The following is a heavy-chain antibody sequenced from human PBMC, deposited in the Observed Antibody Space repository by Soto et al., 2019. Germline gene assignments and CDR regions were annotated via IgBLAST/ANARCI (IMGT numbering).Heavy chain of an antibody. Sequence: QVQLQESGPGLVKPSETLSLTCTVSGGSLSSYYWSWIRQPPGKGLEWIGYIYYSGSTNYNPSLKTRVTISVDTSKTPFSLTLSSVTAADTAVYYCAIRYGSCFDSWAQGTLVTVSS. CDR3: AIRYGSCFDS. CDR2: IYYSGST. J-gene: IGHJ4*02. D-gene: IGHD5-18*01. CDR1: GGSLSSYY. V-gene: IGHV4-59*08.